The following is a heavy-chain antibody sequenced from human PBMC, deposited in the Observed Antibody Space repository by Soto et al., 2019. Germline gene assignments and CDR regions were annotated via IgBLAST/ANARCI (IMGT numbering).Heavy chain of an antibody. Sequence: SETLSLTCTVSGGSISSYYWSWIRQPPGKGLEWIGYIYYSGSTNYNPSLKSRVTISVDTSKNQFSLKLSSVTAADTAVYYCARFWSGYSGYEEYYFDYWGQGTLVTVSS. J-gene: IGHJ4*02. V-gene: IGHV4-59*08. D-gene: IGHD5-12*01. CDR1: GGSISSYY. CDR2: IYYSGST. CDR3: ARFWSGYSGYEEYYFDY.